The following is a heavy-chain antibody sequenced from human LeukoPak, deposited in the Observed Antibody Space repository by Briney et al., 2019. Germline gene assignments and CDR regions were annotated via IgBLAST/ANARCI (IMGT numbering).Heavy chain of an antibody. V-gene: IGHV1-18*01. Sequence: ASVKVSCKASGYTFTSYGISWVRQAPGQGLEWMGWISAYNGNTNYAQKLQGRVTMTTDTSTSTAYMELRSPRSDDTAVYYCARAGVLRYFDWLPEFDPWGQGTLVTVSS. CDR2: ISAYNGNT. J-gene: IGHJ5*02. CDR3: ARAGVLRYFDWLPEFDP. CDR1: GYTFTSYG. D-gene: IGHD3-9*01.